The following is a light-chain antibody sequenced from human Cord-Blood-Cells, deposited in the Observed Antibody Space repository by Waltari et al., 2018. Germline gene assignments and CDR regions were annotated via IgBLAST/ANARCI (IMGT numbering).Light chain of an antibody. CDR2: DFS. Sequence: QSALTQPRSVSGSPGQSVTISCTGTSSDVGGYNYVSWYQQHPGQAPKPMISDFSKRPSGVPDRFSGSKSGNTASLTISGLQAEDEADYYCCSYAGSYTNWVFGGGTKLTVL. V-gene: IGLV2-11*01. CDR3: CSYAGSYTNWV. J-gene: IGLJ3*02. CDR1: SSDVGGYNY.